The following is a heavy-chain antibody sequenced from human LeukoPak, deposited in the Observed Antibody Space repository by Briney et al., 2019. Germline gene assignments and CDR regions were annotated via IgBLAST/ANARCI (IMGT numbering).Heavy chain of an antibody. CDR1: GYTFTSYA. J-gene: IGHJ4*02. V-gene: IGHV1-3*03. Sequence: ASVKVSCKASGYTFTSYAMHWVRQAPGQRLEWMGWINAGNGNTKYSQEFQGRVTITRDTSASTAYMELSSLRSEDMAVYYCARGLGGSGSYSYIDYWGQGTLVTVSS. CDR2: INAGNGNT. D-gene: IGHD1-26*01. CDR3: ARGLGGSGSYSYIDY.